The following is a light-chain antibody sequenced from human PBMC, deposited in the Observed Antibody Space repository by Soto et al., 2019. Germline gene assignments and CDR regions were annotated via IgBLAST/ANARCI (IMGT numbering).Light chain of an antibody. CDR1: QSISNY. J-gene: IGKJ1*01. CDR3: QQSYSTPRT. Sequence: DIQMTQSPSSLPASVGDRVTLTCRASQSISNYLNWYQQKPGKAPNLLIYDASSLQSGVPSRFSGSGSGTDFTLTISRLQPEDFATYYCQQSYSTPRTFGQGTKVEIK. V-gene: IGKV1-39*01. CDR2: DAS.